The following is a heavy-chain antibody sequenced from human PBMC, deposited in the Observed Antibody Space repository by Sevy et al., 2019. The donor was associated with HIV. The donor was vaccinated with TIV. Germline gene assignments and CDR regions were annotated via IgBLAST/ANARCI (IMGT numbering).Heavy chain of an antibody. V-gene: IGHV3-48*03. CDR2: ISSSGSTI. Sequence: GGSLRLSCAASGFTFSSYEMNWVRQAPGKGLEWVSYISSSGSTIYYAESVKGRFTISRDNAKNSLYLQMNSLRAEDTAVYYCARDYSYYDSSGYYRDPPSWGQGTMVTVSS. J-gene: IGHJ3*01. CDR1: GFTFSSYE. CDR3: ARDYSYYDSSGYYRDPPS. D-gene: IGHD3-22*01.